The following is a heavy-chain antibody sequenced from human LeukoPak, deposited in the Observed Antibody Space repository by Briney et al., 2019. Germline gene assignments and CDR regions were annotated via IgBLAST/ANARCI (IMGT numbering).Heavy chain of an antibody. Sequence: ASVKVSCKASGYTFTGYYMHWVRQAPGQGLEWMGWINPNSGGTNYAQKFQGRVTMTRDTSISTAYMELSRLRSDDTAVYYCARDPDYYYGSGSYYNGFDPWGQGTLVTVSS. V-gene: IGHV1-2*02. J-gene: IGHJ5*02. CDR3: ARDPDYYYGSGSYYNGFDP. CDR2: INPNSGGT. CDR1: GYTFTGYY. D-gene: IGHD3-10*01.